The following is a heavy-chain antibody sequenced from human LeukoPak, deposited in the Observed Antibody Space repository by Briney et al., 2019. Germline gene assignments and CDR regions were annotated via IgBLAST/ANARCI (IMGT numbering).Heavy chain of an antibody. CDR3: AKDGSYDFWSGYYLN. J-gene: IGHJ4*02. CDR1: GFTFDDYA. Sequence: GGSLRLSCAASGFTFDDYAMHWVRQAPGKGLEWVSGISWNSCSIVYADSVKGRFTISRDNAKNSLYLQMNSLRAEDTALYYCAKDGSYDFWSGYYLNWGQGTLVTVSS. V-gene: IGHV3-9*01. CDR2: ISWNSCSI. D-gene: IGHD3-3*01.